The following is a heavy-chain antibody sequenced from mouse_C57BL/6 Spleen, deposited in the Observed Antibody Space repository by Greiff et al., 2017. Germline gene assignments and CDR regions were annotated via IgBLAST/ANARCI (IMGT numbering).Heavy chain of an antibody. CDR1: GFTFSDYG. D-gene: IGHD1-1*01. CDR2: ISSGSSTI. V-gene: IGHV5-17*01. Sequence: EVKVVESGGGLVKPGGSLKLSCAASGFTFSDYGMHWVRQAPEKGLEWVAYISSGSSTIYYADTVKGRFTISRDNAKNTLFLQMTSLRSEDTAMYYCARDYGSVLFAYWGQGTLVTVSA. J-gene: IGHJ3*01. CDR3: ARDYGSVLFAY.